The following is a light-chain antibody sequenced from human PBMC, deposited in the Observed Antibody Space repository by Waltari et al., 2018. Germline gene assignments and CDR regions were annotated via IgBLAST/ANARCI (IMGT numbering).Light chain of an antibody. CDR3: CSYAGSYTSL. CDR2: DVS. J-gene: IGLJ2*01. V-gene: IGLV2-11*01. Sequence: QSALTQPRSVSGSPGQSVPIPSTGTSSDVGGYNSVYWYQQHPGKAPKLMIYDVSKRPSGVPDRFSGSKSGNTASLTISGLQAEDEADYYCCSYAGSYTSLFGGGTKLTVL. CDR1: SSDVGGYNS.